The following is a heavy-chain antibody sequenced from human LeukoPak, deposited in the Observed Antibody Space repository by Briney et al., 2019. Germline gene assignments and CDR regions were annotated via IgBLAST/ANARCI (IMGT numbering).Heavy chain of an antibody. CDR2: INHSGST. CDR1: GGSFSGYY. J-gene: IGHJ4*02. Sequence: SETLSLTCAVYGGSFSGYYWSWIRQPPGKWLEWIGEINHSGSTNYNPSLKSRVTISVDTSKNQFSLKLSSVTAADTAVYYCARGYYYDSSGYQPYYFDYWGQGTLVTVSS. D-gene: IGHD3-22*01. CDR3: ARGYYYDSSGYQPYYFDY. V-gene: IGHV4-34*01.